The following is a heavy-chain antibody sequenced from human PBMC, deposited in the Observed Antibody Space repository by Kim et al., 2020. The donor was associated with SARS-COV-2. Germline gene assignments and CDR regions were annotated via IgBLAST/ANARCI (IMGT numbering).Heavy chain of an antibody. Sequence: GGSLRLSCAASGFTFSGSAMHWVRQASGKGLEWVGRIRSKANSYATAYAASVKGRFTISRDDSKNTAYLQMNSLKTEDTAVYYCTRQGTMGPWDWFDPWGQGTLVTVSS. CDR2: IRSKANSYAT. CDR1: GFTFSGSA. CDR3: TRQGTMGPWDWFDP. V-gene: IGHV3-73*01. J-gene: IGHJ5*02. D-gene: IGHD3-10*01.